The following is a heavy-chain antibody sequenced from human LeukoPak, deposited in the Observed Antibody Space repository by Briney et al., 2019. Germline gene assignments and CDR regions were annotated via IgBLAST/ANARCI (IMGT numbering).Heavy chain of an antibody. CDR1: GGSISSYY. V-gene: IGHV4-59*01. D-gene: IGHD6-19*01. CDR3: ARDSVAVGYFDY. J-gene: IGHJ4*02. Sequence: SETLSLTCTVSGGSISSYYWSWIRQPPGKGLEWIGYIYYSGSTNYNPSLKSRVTISVDTSKNQFSLKLSSLTAADTAVYYCARDSVAVGYFDYWGQGTLVTVSS. CDR2: IYYSGST.